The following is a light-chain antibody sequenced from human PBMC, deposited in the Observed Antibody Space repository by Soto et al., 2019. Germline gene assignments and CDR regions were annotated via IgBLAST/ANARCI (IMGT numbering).Light chain of an antibody. CDR3: AAWDDSLNGVV. J-gene: IGLJ2*01. V-gene: IGLV1-44*01. CDR1: SSNIGGNI. CDR2: SNN. Sequence: QLVLTQPPSASGTPGQRVTISCSGSSSNIGGNIVNWYQHLPGTAPKLLIYSNNQRPSGVPDRLSGSKSGTSASLAISGLQSEDEADYYCAAWDDSLNGVVFGGGTKLTVL.